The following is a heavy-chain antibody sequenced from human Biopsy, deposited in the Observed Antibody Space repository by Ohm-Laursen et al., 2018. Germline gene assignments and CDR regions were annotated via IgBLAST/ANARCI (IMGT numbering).Heavy chain of an antibody. D-gene: IGHD3-22*01. CDR2: ISNDGDIK. CDR3: AKDRFPYTSGYSSVFEY. V-gene: IGHV3-30*18. Sequence: SLRLSCAASGFTFSSYGMHWDRQAPGKGLEWVSLISNDGDIKYSADSMEGRFTISRDNSRNTLFLQMNSLKAEDTAVYYCAKDRFPYTSGYSSVFEYWGQGTLVTVSS. CDR1: GFTFSSYG. J-gene: IGHJ4*02.